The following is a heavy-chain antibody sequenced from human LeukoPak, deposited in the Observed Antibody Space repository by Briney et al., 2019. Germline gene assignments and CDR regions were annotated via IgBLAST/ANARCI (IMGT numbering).Heavy chain of an antibody. J-gene: IGHJ3*01. D-gene: IGHD3-22*01. CDR2: IDHSGAT. CDR1: GGSFSGYS. V-gene: IGHV4-34*01. Sequence: SETLSLTCAVYGGSFSGYSWSWIRQPPGKGLEWIGEIDHSGATNYNPSLRSRVTISLDTSKNQFSLTLSSITAADTAVYYCAKAPYLSSGSWGQGTMVTVSS. CDR3: AKAPYLSSGS.